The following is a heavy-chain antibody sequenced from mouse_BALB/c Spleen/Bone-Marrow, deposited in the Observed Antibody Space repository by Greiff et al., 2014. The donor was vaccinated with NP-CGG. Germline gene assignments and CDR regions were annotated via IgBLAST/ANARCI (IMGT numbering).Heavy chain of an antibody. CDR1: GFTFSSFG. V-gene: IGHV5-17*02. D-gene: IGHD4-1*01. Sequence: EVKLVESGGGLVQPGGSRKLSCAASGFTFSSFGMHWVRQAPEKGLEWVAYISSGSSTNYYADTVKGRFTISRDNPKNTLFLQMTSLRSEDMAMYYCVRGELGRRCDYAIDYWGQGTSVTVSS. CDR2: ISSGSSTN. CDR3: VRGELGRRCDYAIDY. J-gene: IGHJ4*01.